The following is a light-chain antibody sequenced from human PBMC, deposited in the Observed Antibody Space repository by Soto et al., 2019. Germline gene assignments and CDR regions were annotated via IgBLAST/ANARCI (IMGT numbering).Light chain of an antibody. CDR3: QHRDNWPWT. CDR1: QSVRSN. V-gene: IGKV3-11*01. Sequence: EIVLTQSPATLSLSPGERATLFCRASQSVRSNLAWYQHKPGQAPRLLIYDVSNRATGIPVRFSGSGFGTDFTLTISNVEPEDFAVYYCQHRDNWPWTFGQGAKVEIK. J-gene: IGKJ1*01. CDR2: DVS.